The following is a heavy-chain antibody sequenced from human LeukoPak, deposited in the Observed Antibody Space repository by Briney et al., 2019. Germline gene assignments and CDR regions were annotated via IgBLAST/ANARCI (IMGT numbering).Heavy chain of an antibody. CDR3: ARGAEYSSSSDY. CDR2: INHSGST. D-gene: IGHD6-6*01. Sequence: SETLSLTCAVYGGSFSGYYSSWIRQPPGKGLEWIGEINHSGSTNYNPSLKSRVTISVDTSKNQFSLKLSSVTAADTAVYYCARGAEYSSSSDYWGQGTLVTVSS. V-gene: IGHV4-34*01. J-gene: IGHJ4*02. CDR1: GGSFSGYY.